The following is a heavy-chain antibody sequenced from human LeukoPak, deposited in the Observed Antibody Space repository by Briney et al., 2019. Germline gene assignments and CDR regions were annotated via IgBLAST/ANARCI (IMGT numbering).Heavy chain of an antibody. D-gene: IGHD6-13*01. CDR3: ARSHSSWHITPSFDY. J-gene: IGHJ4*02. Sequence: PSATLSLTCTVSGGSISSHYWSWIRQPPGKGLEWIGYIYYSGSTNYYPSLKSRVTISVDTSKNQFSLKLSSVTAADTAVYYCARSHSSWHITPSFDYWGQGTLVTVSS. CDR1: GGSISSHY. V-gene: IGHV4-59*11. CDR2: IYYSGST.